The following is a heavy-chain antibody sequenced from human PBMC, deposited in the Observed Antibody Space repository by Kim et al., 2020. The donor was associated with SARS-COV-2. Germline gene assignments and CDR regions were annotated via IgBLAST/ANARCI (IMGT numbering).Heavy chain of an antibody. CDR2: ISFDGSEK. J-gene: IGHJ5*02. Sequence: GGSLRLSCAASGFTFSSHAMHGVRQAPGKGLEWVAVISFDGSEKYYRDSVKGRVTISRDNSKNTLYLEMNSVRPDDTAVYYCARDPFGSGSYYIMDWFDP. V-gene: IGHV3-30*04. D-gene: IGHD3-10*01. CDR3: ARDPFGSGSYYIMDWFDP. CDR1: GFTFSSHA.